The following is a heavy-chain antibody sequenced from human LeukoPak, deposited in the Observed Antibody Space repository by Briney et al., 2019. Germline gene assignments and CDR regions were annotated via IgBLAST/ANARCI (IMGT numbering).Heavy chain of an antibody. V-gene: IGHV3-30*18. D-gene: IGHD3-9*01. J-gene: IGHJ6*03. CDR1: GFTFSSYG. CDR2: ISYDGSNK. Sequence: GGSLRLSCAASGFTFSSYGMHWVRQAPGKGLEWVAVISYDGSNKYYADSVKGRFTISRDNSKNTLYLQMNSLRAEDTAVYYCAKDGLTGYYTGYYYYMDVWGKGTTVTISS. CDR3: AKDGLTGYYTGYYYYMDV.